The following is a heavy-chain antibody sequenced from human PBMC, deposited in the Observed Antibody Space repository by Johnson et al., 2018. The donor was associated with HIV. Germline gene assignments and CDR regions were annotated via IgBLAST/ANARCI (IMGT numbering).Heavy chain of an antibody. Sequence: VQLVESGGGLVQPGGSLRLSCAASGFTFSSYAMSWVRQAPGKGLEWGSVIYSGGSTYYADSVKGRFTISRDNSKNTLYLQLNSLRAEDTAVYYCAKVVGSGATGDAFDIWGQGTMVTVSS. CDR3: AKVVGSGATGDAFDI. CDR2: IYSGGST. V-gene: IGHV3-23*03. J-gene: IGHJ3*02. D-gene: IGHD1-26*01. CDR1: GFTFSSYA.